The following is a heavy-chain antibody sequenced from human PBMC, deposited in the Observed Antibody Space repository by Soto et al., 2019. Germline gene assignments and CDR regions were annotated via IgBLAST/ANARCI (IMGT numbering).Heavy chain of an antibody. Sequence: SETLSLTCTVSGGSISSYYWSWIRQPAGKGLEWIGRIYTSGSTNYNPSLKSRVTMSVDTSKNQFSLKLSSVTAADTAVYYCAREAGYCSGGSCYPFDPWGQGTLVTVSS. CDR3: AREAGYCSGGSCYPFDP. CDR1: GGSISSYY. V-gene: IGHV4-4*07. D-gene: IGHD2-15*01. CDR2: IYTSGST. J-gene: IGHJ5*02.